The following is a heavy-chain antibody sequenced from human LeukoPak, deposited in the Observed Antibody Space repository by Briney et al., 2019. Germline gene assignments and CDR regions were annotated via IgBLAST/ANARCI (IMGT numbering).Heavy chain of an antibody. CDR3: AKDRCSNGVGCYYYYMDV. V-gene: IGHV3-30*02. D-gene: IGHD2-8*01. Sequence: GGSLRLSCAASGFTFSSYDIHWVRQAPGKGLEWVAFIRYDGSNKYYADSVKGRFSISRDSSKNILYLQMNSLRAEDTAVYYCAKDRCSNGVGCYYYYMDVWGKGTTVTISS. CDR2: IRYDGSNK. CDR1: GFTFSSYD. J-gene: IGHJ6*03.